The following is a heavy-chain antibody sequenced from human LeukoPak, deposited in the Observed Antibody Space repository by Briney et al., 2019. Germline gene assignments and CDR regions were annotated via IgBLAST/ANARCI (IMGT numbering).Heavy chain of an antibody. CDR1: GFTVSSND. V-gene: IGHV3-53*01. CDR3: ASSVVPAAIEPFDY. CDR2: IYSGGST. J-gene: IGHJ4*02. Sequence: GGSLRLSCAASGFTVSSNDMAWVRQAPGRGLEWVSVIYSGGSTYYADSVKGRFTISRDNSKNTLYLQMNSLRAEDTAVYYCASSVVPAAIEPFDYWGQGTLVTVSS. D-gene: IGHD2-2*01.